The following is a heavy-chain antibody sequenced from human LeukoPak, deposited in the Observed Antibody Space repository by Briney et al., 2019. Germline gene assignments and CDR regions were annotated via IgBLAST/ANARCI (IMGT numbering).Heavy chain of an antibody. D-gene: IGHD3-16*01. J-gene: IGHJ4*02. Sequence: GSLRLSCAASGFTFSSYGMHWVRQAPGKGLEWVAVIWYDGSNKYYADSVKGRFTISRDNSKNTLYLQMNSLRAEDTAVYYCARQLGGYYFDYWGQGTLVTVSS. V-gene: IGHV3-33*01. CDR1: GFTFSSYG. CDR3: ARQLGGYYFDY. CDR2: IWYDGSNK.